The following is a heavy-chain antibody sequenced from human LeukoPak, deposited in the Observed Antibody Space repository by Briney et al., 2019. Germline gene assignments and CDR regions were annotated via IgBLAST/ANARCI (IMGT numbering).Heavy chain of an antibody. CDR3: ARRFYGDLYFDY. CDR2: IYYSGST. D-gene: IGHD4-17*01. J-gene: IGHJ4*02. CDR1: GGSISSYY. Sequence: SETLSLTCTVSGGSISSYYWSWIRQPPGKGLEWIGYIYYSGSTNYNPSLKSRVTISVDTSKKQFSLKLGSVTAADTAVYYCARRFYGDLYFDYWGQGTLVTVSS. V-gene: IGHV4-59*08.